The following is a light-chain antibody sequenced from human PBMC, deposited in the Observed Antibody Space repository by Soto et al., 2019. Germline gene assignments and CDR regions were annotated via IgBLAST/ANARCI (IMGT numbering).Light chain of an antibody. J-gene: IGLJ2*01. CDR3: QSYDSSLSVV. CDR1: SSNIGAGYD. Sequence: QSVLTQPPSVSVAPGQRVTISCTGSSSNIGAGYDVHWYQQLPGTAPKLLIYGNNNRPSGVPDRFSGSKSGASASLAITGLQAEDEADYYCQSYDSSLSVVFGGGTKVTVL. CDR2: GNN. V-gene: IGLV1-40*01.